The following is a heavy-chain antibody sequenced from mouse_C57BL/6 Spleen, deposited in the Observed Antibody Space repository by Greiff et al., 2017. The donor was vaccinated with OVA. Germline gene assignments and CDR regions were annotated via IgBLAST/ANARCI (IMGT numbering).Heavy chain of an antibody. J-gene: IGHJ1*03. CDR3: AREWTGRWYFDG. D-gene: IGHD4-1*01. CDR2: INYDGSSI. Sequence: EVKLVASEGGLVQPGSSLKLSCTASGFTFSAYYMAWVRQAPEKGLEWVANINYDGSSIYYLGSLKSRFIISRDNAQNILYLQMRSLKSEEPAAYDCAREWTGRWYFDGWGTGTTVTVSS. CDR1: GFTFSAYY. V-gene: IGHV5-16*01.